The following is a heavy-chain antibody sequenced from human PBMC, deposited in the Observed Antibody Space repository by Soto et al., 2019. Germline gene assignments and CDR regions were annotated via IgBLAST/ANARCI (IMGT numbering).Heavy chain of an antibody. J-gene: IGHJ4*02. CDR2: IIPILGIA. CDR1: GGTFSSYT. CDR3: ARNHDGDYSFDY. Sequence: QVQLVQSGAEVQKPGSSVKVSCKASGGTFSSYTISWVRQAPGQGLEWMGRIIPILGIANYAQKFQGRVTITAKKSTSTAYMELSSLRSEDTAVYYCARNHDGDYSFDYWGQGTLVIVSS. V-gene: IGHV1-69*02. D-gene: IGHD4-17*01.